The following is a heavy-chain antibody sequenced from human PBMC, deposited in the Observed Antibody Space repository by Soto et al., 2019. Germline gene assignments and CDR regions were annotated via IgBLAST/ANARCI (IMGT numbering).Heavy chain of an antibody. CDR1: GFTFSSSF. Sequence: EVQLVESGGGLVQPGGSLRLSCVASGFTFSSSFMGWVRQAPGEGLEWVANVNQDGGGRYYVDSVKGRFSISRDNAKNSVYLQMNSLRGEDTAVYYCARYFRGSGRYFFDFWGQGTLVTVS. D-gene: IGHD6-19*01. CDR2: VNQDGGGR. CDR3: ARYFRGSGRYFFDF. J-gene: IGHJ4*02. V-gene: IGHV3-7*03.